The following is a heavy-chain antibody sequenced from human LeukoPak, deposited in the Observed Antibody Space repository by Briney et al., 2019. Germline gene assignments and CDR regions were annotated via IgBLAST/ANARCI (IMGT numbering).Heavy chain of an antibody. J-gene: IGHJ4*02. Sequence: PGGSLRLSCAASGFTFSSYGMHWVRQAPGKGVEWVAVIWYDGSNKYYADSVKGRFTISRDNSKNTLYLQMNSLRAEDTAVYYCAREVSGYSYGYFDYWGQGTLVTVSS. CDR1: GFTFSSYG. CDR3: AREVSGYSYGYFDY. CDR2: IWYDGSNK. D-gene: IGHD5-18*01. V-gene: IGHV3-33*01.